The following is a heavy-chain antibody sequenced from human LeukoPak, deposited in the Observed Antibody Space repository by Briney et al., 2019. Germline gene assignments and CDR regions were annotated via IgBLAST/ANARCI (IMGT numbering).Heavy chain of an antibody. Sequence: GGSLRLSCVASGFTFSSYTLHWVRQAPGKGLEWVAVMSYDGSHKFHADSVKGRFTISRNNSKDTLYLQMNSLRAEDTAIYFCARDVGGYAFDYWGQGTLVTVSS. D-gene: IGHD5-12*01. V-gene: IGHV3-30*04. J-gene: IGHJ4*02. CDR3: ARDVGGYAFDY. CDR2: MSYDGSHK. CDR1: GFTFSSYT.